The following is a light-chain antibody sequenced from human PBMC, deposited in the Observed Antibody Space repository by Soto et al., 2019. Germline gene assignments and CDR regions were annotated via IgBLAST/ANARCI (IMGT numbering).Light chain of an antibody. CDR1: QSVGGSS. CDR2: DTS. V-gene: IGKV3-20*01. CDR3: QQYHNSPRT. Sequence: ETFLTQSPGTLSLXPXEXXTXXXSASQSVGGSSLAWYQQRPGQAPRLLIYDTSNRATGIPDRFSGSGSGTDFTLTISRLEPEDFAVYYCQQYHNSPRTFGQGTKVDIK. J-gene: IGKJ1*01.